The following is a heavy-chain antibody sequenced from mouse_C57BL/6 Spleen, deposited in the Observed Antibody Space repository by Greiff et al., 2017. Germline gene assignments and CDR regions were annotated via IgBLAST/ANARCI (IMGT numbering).Heavy chain of an antibody. CDR1: GYTFTSYW. CDR2: INPSNGGT. Sequence: QVQLQQPGTELVKPGASLKLSCTASGYTFTSYWMHWVQQRPGQGLEWIGNINPSNGGTNYTEKFKSKATLSVAKYSSTNSMQLSSLTSEGSTVYYCARRGRWLRYAMDYWGQGTSVTVSS. V-gene: IGHV1-53*01. CDR3: ARRGRWLRYAMDY. J-gene: IGHJ4*01. D-gene: IGHD2-2*01.